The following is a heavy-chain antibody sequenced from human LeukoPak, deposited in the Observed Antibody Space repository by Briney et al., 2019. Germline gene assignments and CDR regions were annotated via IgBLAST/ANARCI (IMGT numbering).Heavy chain of an antibody. J-gene: IGHJ6*03. CDR3: AMEYYYGSGKDYMDV. Sequence: PGGSLRLSCAASGFTFSSYSMNWVRQAPGKGLEWVSYITGSGDTINYADSVKGRFTISRDNAANSLYLQMNSLRAEDTAVYYCAMEYYYGSGKDYMDVWGKGTMVTVSS. V-gene: IGHV3-48*04. CDR1: GFTFSSYS. D-gene: IGHD3-10*01. CDR2: ITGSGDTI.